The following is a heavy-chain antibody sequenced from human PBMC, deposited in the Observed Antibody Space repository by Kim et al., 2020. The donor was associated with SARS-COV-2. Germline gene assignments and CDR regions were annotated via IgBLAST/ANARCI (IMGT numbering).Heavy chain of an antibody. V-gene: IGHV5-51*01. Sequence: GESLKISCKGSGYIFTHYWIGWVRQMPGKGLEWMGIIYPGDSDTRYSPSFQGQVTISADRSIDTAYLQWSSLKASDTAMYYCARRSGDSSSSSFSPWGQGTLVTVSS. D-gene: IGHD6-6*01. J-gene: IGHJ5*02. CDR2: IYPGDSDT. CDR1: GYIFTHYW. CDR3: ARRSGDSSSSSFSP.